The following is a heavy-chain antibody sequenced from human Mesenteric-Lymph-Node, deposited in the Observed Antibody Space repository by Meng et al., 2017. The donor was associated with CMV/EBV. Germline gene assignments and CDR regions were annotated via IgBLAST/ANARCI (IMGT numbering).Heavy chain of an antibody. CDR2: IDWDDDK. Sequence: SGPTLVKPTQTLTLTCTFSGFSLSTSGMRVSWIRQPPGKALEWLARIDWDDDKFYSTSLKTRLTISKDTSKNQVVLTMTNMDPVDTATYYCARTPSWDMGGYYYYGMDVWGQGTTVTVS. D-gene: IGHD2-2*01. CDR3: ARTPSWDMGGYYYYGMDV. V-gene: IGHV2-70D*14. J-gene: IGHJ6*02. CDR1: GFSLSTSGMR.